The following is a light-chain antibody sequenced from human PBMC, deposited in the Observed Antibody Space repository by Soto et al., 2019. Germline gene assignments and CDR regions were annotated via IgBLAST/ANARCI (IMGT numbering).Light chain of an antibody. Sequence: QSALTQPASVSGSPGQSITISCTGTSSDVGGYRYVSWYQQHPGKTPKLMIYEGHKRPSGVPDRFSGSTSVNTASLTISGLQTDDEADYYCCLYVGATTYVFGTGTKLTVL. CDR2: EGH. J-gene: IGLJ1*01. CDR1: SSDVGGYRY. CDR3: CLYVGATTYV. V-gene: IGLV2-23*01.